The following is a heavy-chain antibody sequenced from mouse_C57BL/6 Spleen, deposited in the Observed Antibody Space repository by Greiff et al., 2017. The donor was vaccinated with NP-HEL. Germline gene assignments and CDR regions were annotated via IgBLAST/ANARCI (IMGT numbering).Heavy chain of an antibody. CDR2: IYPRDGST. D-gene: IGHD1-1*01. Sequence: VQLQQSDAELVKPGASVKISCKVSGYTFTDHTIHWMKQRPEQGLEWIGYIYPRDGSTKYNEKFKGKATLTADKSSSTAYMQLNSLTSEDSAVYFCASDISITTVVADYAMDYWGQGTSVTVSS. V-gene: IGHV1-78*01. J-gene: IGHJ4*01. CDR3: ASDISITTVVADYAMDY. CDR1: GYTFTDHT.